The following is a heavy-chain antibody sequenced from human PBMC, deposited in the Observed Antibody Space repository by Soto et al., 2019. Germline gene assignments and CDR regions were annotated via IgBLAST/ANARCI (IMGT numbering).Heavy chain of an antibody. CDR3: ARMVRGVISWFDP. V-gene: IGHV4-4*02. D-gene: IGHD3-10*01. J-gene: IGHJ5*02. CDR1: GGSISSSNW. CDR2: IYHSGST. Sequence: SETPSLTCAVSGGSISSSNWWSWVRQPPGKGLEWIGEIYHSGSTNYNPSLKSRVTISVDKSKNQFSLKLSSVTAADTAVYYCARMVRGVISWFDPWGQGTLVTVSS.